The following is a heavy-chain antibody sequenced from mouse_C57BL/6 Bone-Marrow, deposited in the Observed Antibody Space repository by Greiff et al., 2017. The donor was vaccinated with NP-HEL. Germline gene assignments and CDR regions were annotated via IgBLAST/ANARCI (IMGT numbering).Heavy chain of an antibody. D-gene: IGHD1-1*01. Sequence: QVQLQQPGAELVKPGASVKLSCKASGYTFTSYWMQWVKQRPGQGLEWIGEIDPSDSYTNYNQKFKGKATLTVDTSSSTAYMQLSSLTSEDSAVYYCARGYYYGSSYGYFDGWGTGTTVTVSS. V-gene: IGHV1-50*01. CDR1: GYTFTSYW. CDR2: IDPSDSYT. CDR3: ARGYYYGSSYGYFDG. J-gene: IGHJ1*03.